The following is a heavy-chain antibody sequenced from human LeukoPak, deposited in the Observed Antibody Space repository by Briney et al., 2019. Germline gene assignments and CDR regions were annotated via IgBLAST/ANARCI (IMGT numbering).Heavy chain of an antibody. V-gene: IGHV4-4*07. CDR3: AKSLAGSDAFDI. J-gene: IGHJ3*02. CDR1: GGSIRSYH. D-gene: IGHD3-10*01. CDR2: ISNTGNT. Sequence: SETLSLTCSVSGGSIRSYHWSWIRQPAGKGLEWMGRISNTGNTNYNPSLKSRVIMAVDTSKNQFSLELNSVTAADTAVYYCAKSLAGSDAFDIWGQGTMVTVSS.